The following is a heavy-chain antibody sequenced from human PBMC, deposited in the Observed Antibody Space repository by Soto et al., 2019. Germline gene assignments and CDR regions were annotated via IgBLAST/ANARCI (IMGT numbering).Heavy chain of an antibody. CDR3: ATSSGSYSSFDY. CDR2: ISPHNDRT. Sequence: ASVKVSCKASGYNFTSYGISWVRQAPGQGLEWMGWISPHNDRTKYARRFQDRVTMTTETPTSTAYMELRSLRSDDTAVYYCATSSGSYSSFDYWGQGTLVTVSS. CDR1: GYNFTSYG. J-gene: IGHJ4*02. V-gene: IGHV1-18*01. D-gene: IGHD1-26*01.